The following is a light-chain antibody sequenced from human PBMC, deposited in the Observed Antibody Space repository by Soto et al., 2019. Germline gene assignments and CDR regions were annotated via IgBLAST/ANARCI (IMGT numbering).Light chain of an antibody. J-gene: IGKJ5*01. Sequence: AIRMTQSPSSFSASTGYRFTITCLASQGISSYLAWYQQKPGKAPKLLIYAASTLQSGVPSRFSGSGSGTDFTLTISCLQSEDFATYYCQQYYSYPFTFGQGTRREIK. CDR2: AAS. V-gene: IGKV1-8*01. CDR3: QQYYSYPFT. CDR1: QGISSY.